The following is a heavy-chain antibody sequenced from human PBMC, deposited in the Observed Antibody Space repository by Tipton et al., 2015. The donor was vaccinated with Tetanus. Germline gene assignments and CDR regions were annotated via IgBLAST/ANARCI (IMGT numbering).Heavy chain of an antibody. V-gene: IGHV4-34*01. D-gene: IGHD4/OR15-4a*01. CDR2: VYYNGSP. Sequence: TLSLTCAVYGGSFSGYYCTWIRQSPGKGLEWVGSVYYNGSPYYDPSLKSRVTISVDTSKNQFSLKLTSVTAADTAFYFCAKSADNWFDPWGQGTLVTVSS. CDR3: AKSADNWFDP. CDR1: GGSFSGYY. J-gene: IGHJ5*02.